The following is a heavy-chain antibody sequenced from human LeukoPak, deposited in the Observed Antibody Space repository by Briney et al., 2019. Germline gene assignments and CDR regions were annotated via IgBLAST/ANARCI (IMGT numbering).Heavy chain of an antibody. CDR3: ARHNWNYGVGFDY. V-gene: IGHV3-7*01. CDR1: GFTFSNYW. J-gene: IGHJ4*02. CDR2: IKQDGSEK. D-gene: IGHD1-7*01. Sequence: SGGSLRLSCAASGFTFSNYWMSWVRQAPGKGLEWVANIKQDGSEKYYVDSVKGRFTISRDNAKNSLYLQMNSLRAEDTAVYYCARHNWNYGVGFDYWGQGTLVTVSS.